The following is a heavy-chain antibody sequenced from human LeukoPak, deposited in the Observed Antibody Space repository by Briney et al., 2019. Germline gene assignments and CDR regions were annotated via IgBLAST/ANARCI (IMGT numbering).Heavy chain of an antibody. CDR1: GGSFSGYY. D-gene: IGHD5-24*01. CDR2: INHSGST. Sequence: SETLSLTCAVYGGSFSGYYWSWIRQPPGKGLEWIGEINHSGSTNYNPSLKGRVTISVDTSKNQFSLKLSSVTAEDTAVYYCARERSPSYYFDYWGQGTLVTVSS. V-gene: IGHV4-34*01. CDR3: ARERSPSYYFDY. J-gene: IGHJ4*02.